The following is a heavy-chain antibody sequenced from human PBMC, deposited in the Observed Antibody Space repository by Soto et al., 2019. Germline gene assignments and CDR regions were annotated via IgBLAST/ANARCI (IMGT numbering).Heavy chain of an antibody. J-gene: IGHJ6*02. CDR3: AKQQGPGTPYYYAMDV. Sequence: EVQLLESGGGLVQPGGSLRLSCAASGFTFSSYAMTWVRQAPGKGLEWVSVIRGTGDTTYYADSVKGRFTISRDNSKITLYLQMSSLRAEDTAIYYCAKQQGPGTPYYYAMDVWGQGTTVTVSS. CDR1: GFTFSSYA. V-gene: IGHV3-23*01. D-gene: IGHD1-1*01. CDR2: IRGTGDTT.